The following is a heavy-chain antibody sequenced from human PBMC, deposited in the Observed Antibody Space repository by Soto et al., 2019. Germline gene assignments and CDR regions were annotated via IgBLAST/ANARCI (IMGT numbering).Heavy chain of an antibody. CDR1: GYPVTAYY. J-gene: IGHJ3*02. V-gene: IGHV1-2*02. CDR2: INPATGAA. Sequence: QLHLVQSGAVVKKPGASVTVSCSASGYPVTAYYMHWVRQAPGRGLEWMGGINPATGAAKYTQTFKGRVTTSRDTSTSTVFMERSCLTSEDTAVFYCARGGGVGVAGSAAFDMWGQGTLVTVSS. CDR3: ARGGGVGVAGSAAFDM. D-gene: IGHD3-3*01.